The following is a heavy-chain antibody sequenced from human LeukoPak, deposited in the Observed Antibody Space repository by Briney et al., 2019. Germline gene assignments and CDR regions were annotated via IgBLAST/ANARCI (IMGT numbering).Heavy chain of an antibody. J-gene: IGHJ4*02. CDR2: IYSGGST. Sequence: GGSLRLSCAASGFTVSSNYMSWVRQAPGKGLEWVSVIYSGGSTYYADSVKGRFAISRDNSKNTLDLQMNSLRAEDTAVYYCARGRRSGWYVYFDYWGQGTLVTVSS. V-gene: IGHV3-66*02. CDR3: ARGRRSGWYVYFDY. D-gene: IGHD6-19*01. CDR1: GFTVSSNY.